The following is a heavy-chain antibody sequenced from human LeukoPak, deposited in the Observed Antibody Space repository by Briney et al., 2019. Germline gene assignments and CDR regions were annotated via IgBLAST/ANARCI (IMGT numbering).Heavy chain of an antibody. CDR3: ASFPSSGWYKYFQH. D-gene: IGHD6-19*01. Sequence: KVSCKASGGTFSSYAISWVRQAPGQGLEWMGIIYPGDSDTRYSPSFQGQVTISADKSISTAYLQWSSLKASDTAMYYCASFPSSGWYKYFQHWGQGTLVTVSS. J-gene: IGHJ1*01. CDR1: GGTFSSYA. CDR2: IYPGDSDT. V-gene: IGHV5-51*01.